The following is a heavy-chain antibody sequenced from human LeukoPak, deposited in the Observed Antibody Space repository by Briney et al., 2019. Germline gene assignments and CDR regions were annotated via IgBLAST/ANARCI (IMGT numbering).Heavy chain of an antibody. V-gene: IGHV4-34*01. J-gene: IGHJ4*02. CDR2: INHSGST. D-gene: IGHD3-3*01. CDR3: AIIKSGYVFWSGYYPFDY. Sequence: PSESLSLTCAVYGGSFSGYYWSWIRQPPGKGLEWIGEINHSGSTNYNPSFKSRVTISVDTSKNQFSLKLSSVTAADTAVYYCAIIKSGYVFWSGYYPFDYWGQGTLVTVSS. CDR1: GGSFSGYY.